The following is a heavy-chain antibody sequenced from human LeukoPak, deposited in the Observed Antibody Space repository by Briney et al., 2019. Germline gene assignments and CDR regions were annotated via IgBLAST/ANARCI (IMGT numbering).Heavy chain of an antibody. Sequence: KPSETLSHPCSVSGVSISSYYWSWIRQPPGKGLEWIGCIYYSGSTNYNPSLKSRVTISVDTSKNQFSLKLTSVTAADTAVYYCARHVTGPYLLDYSGAETLVTVSS. CDR1: GVSISSYY. V-gene: IGHV4-59*08. J-gene: IGHJ4*01. D-gene: IGHD1-14*01. CDR3: ARHVTGPYLLDY. CDR2: IYYSGST.